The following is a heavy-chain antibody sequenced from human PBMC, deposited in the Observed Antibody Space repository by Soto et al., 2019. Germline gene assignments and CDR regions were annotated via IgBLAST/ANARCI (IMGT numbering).Heavy chain of an antibody. D-gene: IGHD6-6*01. CDR2: ISYDGSNK. V-gene: IGHV3-30*18. CDR3: AKDFLLAARPATPSGLFDY. J-gene: IGHJ4*02. CDR1: GFTFSSYG. Sequence: GGSLRLSCAASGFTFSSYGMHWVRQAPGKGLEWVAVISYDGSNKYYADSVKGRFTISRDNSKNTLYLQMNSLRAEDTAVYYCAKDFLLAARPATPSGLFDYWGQGTLVTVSS.